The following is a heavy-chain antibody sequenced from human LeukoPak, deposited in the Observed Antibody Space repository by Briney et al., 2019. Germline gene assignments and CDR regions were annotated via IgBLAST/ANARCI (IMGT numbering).Heavy chain of an antibody. CDR3: ARDLAYYDFWSGYNRIDY. CDR2: ISWNSGSI. D-gene: IGHD3-3*01. J-gene: IGHJ4*02. Sequence: GRSLRLSCAASGFTFDDYAMHWVRQAPGKGLEWVSGISWNSGSIGYADSVKGRFTISRDNAKNSLYLQMNSLRAEDTAVYYCARDLAYYDFWSGYNRIDYWGQGTLVTVSS. V-gene: IGHV3-9*01. CDR1: GFTFDDYA.